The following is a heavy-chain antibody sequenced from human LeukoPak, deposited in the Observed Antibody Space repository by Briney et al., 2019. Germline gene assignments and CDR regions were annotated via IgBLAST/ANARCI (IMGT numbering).Heavy chain of an antibody. CDR1: GYTFTSYD. CDR2: MNPNSGNT. Sequence: GASVKVSCKASGYTFTSYDINWVRQATGQGLEWMGWMNPNSGNTGYAQKFQGRVTITRNTSISTAYMELSSLRSEDTAVYYCARGRGYYDSSGSRGFDPWGQGTLVTVSS. V-gene: IGHV1-8*03. D-gene: IGHD3-22*01. J-gene: IGHJ5*02. CDR3: ARGRGYYDSSGSRGFDP.